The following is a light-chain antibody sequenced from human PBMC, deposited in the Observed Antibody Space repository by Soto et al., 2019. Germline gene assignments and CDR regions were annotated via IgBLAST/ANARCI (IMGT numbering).Light chain of an antibody. Sequence: QSALTQPASVSGSPGQSITISCTGTSSDVGGYNYVSWYQQHPGKAPKFMIYDVSNRPSGVSNRFSGSKSGNTASLTISGLQAEDEADYYCSSHTSSSTLDVFGTGTKLTVL. CDR2: DVS. CDR1: SSDVGGYNY. V-gene: IGLV2-14*01. CDR3: SSHTSSSTLDV. J-gene: IGLJ1*01.